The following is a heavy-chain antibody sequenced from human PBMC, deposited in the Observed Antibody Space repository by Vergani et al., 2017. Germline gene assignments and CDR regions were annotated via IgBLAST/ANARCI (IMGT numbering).Heavy chain of an antibody. Sequence: QVHLVESGGGVVQPGRSLRLSCVVSGFPSSYYGMHWVRQAPGKGLEWVAVISYDGTQKYYADSVKGRFTITRDNSKSTLYLQMNRLRTEDTAVYYCATKSCGTPGCQIGYFREWGQGTLVTVSS. D-gene: IGHD1-1*01. J-gene: IGHJ1*01. CDR2: ISYDGTQK. CDR3: ATKSCGTPGCQIGYFRE. CDR1: GFPSSYYG. V-gene: IGHV3-30*03.